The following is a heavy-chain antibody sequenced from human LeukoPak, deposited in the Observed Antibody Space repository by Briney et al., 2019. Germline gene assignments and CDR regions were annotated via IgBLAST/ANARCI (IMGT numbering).Heavy chain of an antibody. Sequence: PGGSLRLSCAASEFTFSTYWIHWVRQAPGKGLVWVSRISADATATNYADSVKGRFSISRDNAMNTLYVQMNSLSPEDTAVYYCARAYAGNRYFDLWGRGTLVTVSS. CDR3: ARAYAGNRYFDL. CDR2: ISADATAT. J-gene: IGHJ2*01. CDR1: EFTFSTYW. D-gene: IGHD4-23*01. V-gene: IGHV3-74*01.